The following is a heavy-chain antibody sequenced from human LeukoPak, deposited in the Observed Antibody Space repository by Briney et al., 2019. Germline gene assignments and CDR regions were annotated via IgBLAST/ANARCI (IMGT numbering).Heavy chain of an antibody. CDR2: INPNSGGT. CDR1: GYTFTSYG. J-gene: IGHJ4*02. CDR3: ARGAIYYYDSSGYYSGGDY. D-gene: IGHD3-22*01. V-gene: IGHV1-2*02. Sequence: ASVKVSCKASGYTFTSYGISWVRQAPGQGLEWMGWINPNSGGTNYAQKFQGRVTMTRDTSISTAYMELSRLRSDDTAVYYCARGAIYYYDSSGYYSGGDYWGQGTLVTVSS.